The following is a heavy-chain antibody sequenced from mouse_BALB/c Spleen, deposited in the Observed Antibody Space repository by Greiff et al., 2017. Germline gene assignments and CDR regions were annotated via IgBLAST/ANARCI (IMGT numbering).Heavy chain of an antibody. J-gene: IGHJ4*01. D-gene: IGHD2-14*01. CDR1: GFSLTSYG. CDR2: IWSGGST. Sequence: VQLQQSGPGLVQPSQSLSITCTVSGFSLTSYGVHWVRQSPGKGLEWLGVIWSGGSTDYNAAFISRLSISKDNSKSQVFFKMNSLQANDTAIYYCARKGVRGDYYAMDYWGQGTSVTVSS. CDR3: ARKGVRGDYYAMDY. V-gene: IGHV2-2*02.